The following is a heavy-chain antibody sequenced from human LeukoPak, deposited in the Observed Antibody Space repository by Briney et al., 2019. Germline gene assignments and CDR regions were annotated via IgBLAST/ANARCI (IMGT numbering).Heavy chain of an antibody. D-gene: IGHD6-19*01. Sequence: PSETLSFTCTVSGGSISSSIYYWGWIRQPPGKGLEWIGSIYYGGSTFCNPSLKSRVTISVDTSKNQFSLRLSSVTAADTSMYYCATNGVAGSNWFDPWGQGTLVTVSS. CDR3: ATNGVAGSNWFDP. V-gene: IGHV4-39*01. CDR1: GGSISSSIYY. CDR2: IYYGGST. J-gene: IGHJ5*02.